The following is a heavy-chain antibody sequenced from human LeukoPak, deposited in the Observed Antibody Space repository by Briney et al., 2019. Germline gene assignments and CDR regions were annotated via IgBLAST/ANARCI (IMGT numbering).Heavy chain of an antibody. D-gene: IGHD2-15*01. CDR2: IYYSGST. CDR3: ARGGEYCSGGICYGAFDI. CDR1: RGSISSGGYC. V-gene: IGHV4-31*03. Sequence: PSQTLSLTCTVSRGSISSGGYCWSWIRQHPGKGLEWIGYIYYSGSTYYNPFLKSRVTISVDTSKNQFSLRISSVTAADTAVYYCARGGEYCSGGICYGAFDIWGQGTMVTVSS. J-gene: IGHJ3*02.